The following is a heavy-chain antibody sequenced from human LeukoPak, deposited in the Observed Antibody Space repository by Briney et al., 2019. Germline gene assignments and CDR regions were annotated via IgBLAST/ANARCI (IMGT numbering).Heavy chain of an antibody. CDR2: IWYDGSNK. Sequence: GGSLRLSCAASGFTFSSYGMHWVRQAPGKGLEWVAVIWYDGSNKYYADSVKGRLTISRDNSKNTLYLQMNSLRAEDTAVYYCARDGSGMSPHYGMDVWGQGTTVTVSS. V-gene: IGHV3-33*01. J-gene: IGHJ6*02. CDR3: ARDGSGMSPHYGMDV. D-gene: IGHD1-26*01. CDR1: GFTFSSYG.